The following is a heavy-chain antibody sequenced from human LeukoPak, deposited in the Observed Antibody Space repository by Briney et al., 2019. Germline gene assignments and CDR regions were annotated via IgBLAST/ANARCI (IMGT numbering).Heavy chain of an antibody. CDR1: RFTFSNYA. CDR3: AKTLPSSWYSFDY. Sequence: GGSLRLSCAAPRFTFSNYAMSWVRQAPGKGLEWVSSISGSVSSTYYADSVKGRFTISRDNSKNTLYLQMNSLRAEDTAVYYCAKTLPSSWYSFDYWGQGTLVTVSS. J-gene: IGHJ4*02. V-gene: IGHV3-23*01. CDR2: ISGSVSST. D-gene: IGHD6-13*01.